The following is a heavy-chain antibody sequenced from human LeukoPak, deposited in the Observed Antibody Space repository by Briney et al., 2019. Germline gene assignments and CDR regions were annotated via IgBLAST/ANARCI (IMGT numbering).Heavy chain of an antibody. Sequence: SVKVSCKASGGTFSSYTISWVRQAPGQGREWMGRIIPILGIANYAQKFQGRVTITAEKSTSTAYMELRSLRSEDTAVYYCARDIVVVPAAIGWYFDLWGRGTLVTVSS. V-gene: IGHV1-69*04. J-gene: IGHJ2*01. CDR3: ARDIVVVPAAIGWYFDL. CDR1: GGTFSSYT. D-gene: IGHD2-2*02. CDR2: IIPILGIA.